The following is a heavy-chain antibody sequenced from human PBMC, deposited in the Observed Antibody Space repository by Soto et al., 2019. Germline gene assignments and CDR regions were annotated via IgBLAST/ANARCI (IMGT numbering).Heavy chain of an antibody. CDR2: ISYDGSNK. CDR1: GFTFSSYG. J-gene: IGHJ4*02. CDR3: APTPGGSPRVDY. Sequence: QVQLVESGGGVVQPGRSLRLSCAASGFTFSSYGMHWVRQAPGKGLEWVAVISYDGSNKYYADSVKGRFTISRDNSKNTLYLQMNSLRAEDMAVYYCAPTPGGSPRVDYWGQGTLVTVSS. V-gene: IGHV3-30*03. D-gene: IGHD1-26*01.